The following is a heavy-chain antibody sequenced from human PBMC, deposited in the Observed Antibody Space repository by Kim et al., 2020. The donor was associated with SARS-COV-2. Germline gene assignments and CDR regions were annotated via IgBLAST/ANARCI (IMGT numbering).Heavy chain of an antibody. J-gene: IGHJ4*02. CDR1: GFIFRNSG. Sequence: GGSLRLSCAASGFIFRNSGMNLVRQSRVKGLEWLSTTNGGGIEKYYVGSTTGRLTISRDNAKNSLSLQMSSLRVDDTAVYYCVRNIGNETFDSWGQGTLVTVSS. CDR3: VRNIGNETFDS. CDR2: TNGGGIEK. D-gene: IGHD2-15*01. V-gene: IGHV3-7*03.